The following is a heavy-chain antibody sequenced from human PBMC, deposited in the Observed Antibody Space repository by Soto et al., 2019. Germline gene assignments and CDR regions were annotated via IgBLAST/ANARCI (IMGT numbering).Heavy chain of an antibody. D-gene: IGHD2-21*02. CDR3: ARAGPPVSNRIEYCGGDCYFNYYYGMDV. CDR1: GGTFSSYA. J-gene: IGHJ6*02. CDR2: IIPIFGTA. V-gene: IGHV1-69*01. Sequence: QVQLVQSGAEVKKPGSSVKVSCKASGGTFSSYAISWVRQAPGQGLEWMGGIIPIFGTANYAQKFQGRVTITAEESTSTAYMELSSLRSEDTAVYYCARAGPPVSNRIEYCGGDCYFNYYYGMDVWGQGTTVTVSS.